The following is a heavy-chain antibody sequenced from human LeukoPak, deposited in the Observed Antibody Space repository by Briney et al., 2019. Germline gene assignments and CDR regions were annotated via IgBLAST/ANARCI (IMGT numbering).Heavy chain of an antibody. Sequence: SETLSLTCSVYGGSITAYYWSWIRQPPGKGLEWMGEINHSRGTKYNPSLGSRVTILLDASKNEFSLNLHSVTAADTAVYYCAREDYYFDSWGQGTLVTVSS. CDR3: AREDYYFDS. CDR1: GGSITAYY. J-gene: IGHJ4*02. V-gene: IGHV4-34*01. CDR2: INHSRGT.